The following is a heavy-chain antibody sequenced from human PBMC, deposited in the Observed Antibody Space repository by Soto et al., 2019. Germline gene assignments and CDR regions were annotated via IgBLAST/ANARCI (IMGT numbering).Heavy chain of an antibody. CDR2: INPNSGDT. J-gene: IGHJ4*02. V-gene: IGHV1-2*02. CDR3: ARRKERSGPHYFDY. CDR1: GHTFTAYY. Sequence: ASVKVSCKVSGHTFTAYYIHWVRQAPGQGLEWMGWINPNSGDTNYAQKFQGRVTMTRDTSARTVYMELSRLRSDDTAVYYCARRKERSGPHYFDYWGQGNQVTVSS. D-gene: IGHD6-25*01.